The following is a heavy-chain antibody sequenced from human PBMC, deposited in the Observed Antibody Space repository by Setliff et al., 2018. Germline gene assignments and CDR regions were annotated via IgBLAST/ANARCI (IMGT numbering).Heavy chain of an antibody. CDR3: ARGWPTVVSRDFDYYMDV. J-gene: IGHJ6*03. CDR2: IIPVLGMT. D-gene: IGHD4-17*01. Sequence: SVKVSCKASGDPFNAYGVSWVRQAPGQGLEWMGAIIPVLGMTDYAQKFQGRLTITADQSTTTVYMELSSLRSDDTAVYYCARGWPTVVSRDFDYYMDVWGKGTTVTVSS. V-gene: IGHV1-69*10. CDR1: GDPFNAYG.